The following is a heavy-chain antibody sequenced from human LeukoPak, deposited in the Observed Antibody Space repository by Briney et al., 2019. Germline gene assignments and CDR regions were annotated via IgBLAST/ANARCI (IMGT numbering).Heavy chain of an antibody. Sequence: GGSLRLSCAASGFTFSSYAMSWVRQAPGKGLEWVSAISGSGGSTYYADSVKGRFTISRDNSKNTLYLQMNSLRAEDTAVYYCARGKLSGSGLDYWGQGTLVTVSS. CDR1: GFTFSSYA. V-gene: IGHV3-23*01. J-gene: IGHJ4*02. CDR2: ISGSGGST. D-gene: IGHD3-10*01. CDR3: ARGKLSGSGLDY.